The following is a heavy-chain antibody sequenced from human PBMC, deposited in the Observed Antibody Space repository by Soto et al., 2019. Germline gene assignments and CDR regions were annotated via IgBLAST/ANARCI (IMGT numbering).Heavy chain of an antibody. CDR3: TTDGNFDY. J-gene: IGHJ4*02. V-gene: IGHV3-15*01. CDR2: IKSKTDGGTT. Sequence: EVQLVESGGGLVKPGGSLRLACATSQFAFTTGWMSWVRRAPGKGLEWVGRIKSKTDGGTTDYAAPVKGRFTISRDDSKHTLFLQMNSLKIEDTAVYYCTTDGNFDYWGQGTLVTVAS. CDR1: QFAFTTGW.